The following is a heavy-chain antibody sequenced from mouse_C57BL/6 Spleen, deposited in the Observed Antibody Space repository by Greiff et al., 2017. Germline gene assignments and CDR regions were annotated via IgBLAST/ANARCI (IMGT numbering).Heavy chain of an antibody. CDR2: IWGGGST. CDR3: AKHGTTGGFAY. CDR1: GFSLTSYG. Sequence: VKVVESGPGLVAPSQSLSITCTVSGFSLTSYGVDWVRQPPGKGLEWLGEIWGGGSTNDTSALMSRLSISKHNSKSQVFLKMNRLQTDDTAMYYCAKHGTTGGFAYWGQGTLVTVSA. J-gene: IGHJ3*01. D-gene: IGHD1-1*01. V-gene: IGHV2-9*01.